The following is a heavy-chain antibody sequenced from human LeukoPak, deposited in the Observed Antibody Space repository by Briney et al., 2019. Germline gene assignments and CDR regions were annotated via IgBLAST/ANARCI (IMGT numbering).Heavy chain of an antibody. Sequence: GGSLRLSCAASGFTFSSYAMSWVRQAPGKGLEWVLAISGSGLSTFYADSVKGRFTISRDNSKNTLYLQMNSLRAEDTAVYYCAKDRSYGNFDYWGQGTLVTVSS. J-gene: IGHJ4*02. CDR2: ISGSGLST. D-gene: IGHD5-18*01. CDR3: AKDRSYGNFDY. V-gene: IGHV3-23*01. CDR1: GFTFSSYA.